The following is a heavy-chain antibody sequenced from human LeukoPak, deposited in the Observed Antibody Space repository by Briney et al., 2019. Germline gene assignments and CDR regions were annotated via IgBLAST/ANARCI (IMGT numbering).Heavy chain of an antibody. D-gene: IGHD2-15*01. CDR1: GFTFSSYW. V-gene: IGHV3-74*01. J-gene: IGHJ5*02. CDR3: VRGGESTWS. CDR2: INNDGSGT. Sequence: GGSLRLSCAASGFTFSSYWMHWVRQAPGKGPVWVSRINNDGSGTTYADSVKGRFTISRDDAKNTLYLQMNSLRAEDTAVYYCVRGGESTWSWGQGTLVTISS.